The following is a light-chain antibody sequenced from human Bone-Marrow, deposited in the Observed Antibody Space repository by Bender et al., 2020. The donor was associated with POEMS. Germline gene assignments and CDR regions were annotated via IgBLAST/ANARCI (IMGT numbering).Light chain of an antibody. CDR1: NRDIGGYNY. Sequence: QSALTQPASASGSPGQTVTISCTGTNRDIGGYNYVAWYQQHPAKVPRLLIYEVHKRPSGVPDRFSGSKSGNTASLTVSGLQPEDEADYYCCSYAGSNNFVFGSGTKVTVL. CDR2: EVH. V-gene: IGLV2-8*01. J-gene: IGLJ1*01. CDR3: CSYAGSNNFV.